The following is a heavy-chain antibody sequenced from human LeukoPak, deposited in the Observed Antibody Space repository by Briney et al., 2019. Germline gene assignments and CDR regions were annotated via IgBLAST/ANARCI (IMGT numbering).Heavy chain of an antibody. CDR3: ARDSRYYGDFVDY. D-gene: IGHD4-17*01. J-gene: IGHJ4*02. V-gene: IGHV1-18*01. CDR2: ISAYNGNT. Sequence: GASVKVSCKASGYTFTSYGISWVRQASGQGLEWMGWISAYNGNTKYAQNLQGSVTMTTDTSTSTAYMELRSLRSDDTAVYYCARDSRYYGDFVDYWGQGTLITVSS. CDR1: GYTFTSYG.